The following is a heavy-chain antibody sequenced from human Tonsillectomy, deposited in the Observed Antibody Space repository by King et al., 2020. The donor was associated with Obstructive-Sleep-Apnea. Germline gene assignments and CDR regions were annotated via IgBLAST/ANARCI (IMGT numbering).Heavy chain of an antibody. CDR1: GFTFSSYW. CDR3: ARDRGELID. D-gene: IGHD3-16*01. J-gene: IGHJ4*02. CDR2: IKQDGSEK. V-gene: IGHV3-7*01. Sequence: EVQLVESGGGLVQPGGSLRLSCAASGFTFSSYWMSWVRQAPGKGLEWVGNIKQDGSEKRYVDSVKGRFTMSRDNAKNSLFLQMNTLRAEDTAVYYCARDRGELIDWGQGTLVTVSS.